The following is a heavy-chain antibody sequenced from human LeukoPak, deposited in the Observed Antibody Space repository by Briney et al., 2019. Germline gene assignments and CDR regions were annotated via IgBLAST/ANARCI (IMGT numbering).Heavy chain of an antibody. V-gene: IGHV3-49*04. CDR2: IRSEAYGGTT. Sequence: GGSLRLSCTASGFTFGDYAMSWVRQAPGKGLEWVGFIRSEAYGGTTEYAASVKGRFTISRDDSKSIAYLQMNSLKTEDTAVYYCTRAGYGSGSYGMDVWGQGTTVTVSS. D-gene: IGHD3-10*01. J-gene: IGHJ6*02. CDR3: TRAGYGSGSYGMDV. CDR1: GFTFGDYA.